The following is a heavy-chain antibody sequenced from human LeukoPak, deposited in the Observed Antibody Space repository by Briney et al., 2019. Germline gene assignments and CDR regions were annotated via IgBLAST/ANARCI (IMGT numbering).Heavy chain of an antibody. Sequence: PGRSLRLSCAASGFTFDDYAMHWVRQAPGKGLEWVSGISWNSGSIGYADSVKGRFTISRDNAKNSLYLLMNSLRAEDTALYYCAKMGAGIGYWGQGTLVTVSS. D-gene: IGHD1-26*01. J-gene: IGHJ4*02. CDR3: AKMGAGIGY. CDR1: GFTFDDYA. CDR2: ISWNSGSI. V-gene: IGHV3-9*01.